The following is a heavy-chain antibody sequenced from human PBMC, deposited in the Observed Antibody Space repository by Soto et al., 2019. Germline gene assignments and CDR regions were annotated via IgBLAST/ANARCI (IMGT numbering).Heavy chain of an antibody. CDR3: ARTGIAVAGTDYYYGMDV. V-gene: IGHV3-30-3*01. J-gene: IGHJ6*02. D-gene: IGHD6-19*01. CDR1: GFTFSSYA. CDR2: ISYDGSNK. Sequence: GGSLRLSCAASGFTFSSYAMHWVRQAPGKGLEWVAVISYDGSNKYYADSVKGRFTISRDNSKNTLYLQMNSLRAEDTAVYYCARTGIAVAGTDYYYGMDVWGQGTTVTVS.